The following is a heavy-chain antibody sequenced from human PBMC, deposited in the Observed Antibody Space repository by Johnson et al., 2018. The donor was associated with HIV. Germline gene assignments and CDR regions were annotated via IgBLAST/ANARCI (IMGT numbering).Heavy chain of an antibody. V-gene: IGHV3-48*04. CDR1: GFTFSSYG. Sequence: VQLVESGGGVVQPGGSLRLSCAASGFTFSSYGMHWIRQAPGNGLEWVSYISNTCNTIYSADSVKGRFTISRDNAKNSLFLQMNSLRAEDTGVYYCATDILFGTTRSDHDAFDTWGQGTMVTVSS. CDR3: ATDILFGTTRSDHDAFDT. D-gene: IGHD1-1*01. J-gene: IGHJ3*02. CDR2: ISNTCNTI.